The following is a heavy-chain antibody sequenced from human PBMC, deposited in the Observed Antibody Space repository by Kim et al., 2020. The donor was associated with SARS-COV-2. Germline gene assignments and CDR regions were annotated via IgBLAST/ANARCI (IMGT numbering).Heavy chain of an antibody. CDR1: GGSFSGYY. CDR2: INHSGST. CDR3: ARGQSGFGELLYPWVYFD. D-gene: IGHD3-10*01. J-gene: IGHJ4*01. Sequence: SETLSLTCAVYGGSFSGYYWSWIRQPPGKGLEWIGEINHSGSTNYNPSLKSRVTISVDTSKNQFSLKLSSVTAADTAVYYCARGQSGFGELLYPWVYFD. V-gene: IGHV4-34*01.